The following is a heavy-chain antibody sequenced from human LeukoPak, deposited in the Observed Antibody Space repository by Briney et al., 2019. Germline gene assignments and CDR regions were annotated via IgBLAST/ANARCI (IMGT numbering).Heavy chain of an antibody. D-gene: IGHD2-15*01. V-gene: IGHV1-18*04. Sequence: GASVKASCKASGYTFTSYGISWVRQAPGQGLEWMGWISAYNGNTNYAQKLQGRVTMTTDTSTSTAYMELRSLRSDDTAVYYCARDGDCSGGSCCSTGWFDPWGQGTLVTVSS. CDR1: GYTFTSYG. CDR2: ISAYNGNT. CDR3: ARDGDCSGGSCCSTGWFDP. J-gene: IGHJ5*02.